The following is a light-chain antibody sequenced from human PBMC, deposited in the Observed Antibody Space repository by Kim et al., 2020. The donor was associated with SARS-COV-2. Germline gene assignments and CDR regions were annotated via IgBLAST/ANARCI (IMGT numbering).Light chain of an antibody. J-gene: IGLJ3*02. Sequence: RQTATLNCTGNSDNVGNQGAAWLQHPQGHPPKLLSYRDNNRPSGISERLSASRSGNTASLTITGLQPEDEADYYCSAWDSSLSAWVFGGGTKLTVL. CDR1: SDNVGNQG. V-gene: IGLV10-54*01. CDR3: SAWDSSLSAWV. CDR2: RDN.